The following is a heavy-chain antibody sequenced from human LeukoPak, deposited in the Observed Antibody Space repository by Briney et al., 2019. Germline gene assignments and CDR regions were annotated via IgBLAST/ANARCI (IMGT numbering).Heavy chain of an antibody. CDR2: IYYSGST. CDR3: AATYGRVRYYYYGMDV. D-gene: IGHD4-17*01. Sequence: SETLSLTCTVSGGSISSYYWSWIRQPPGNGLEWIGYIYYSGSTNYNPSLKSRVTISVDTSKNQFSLKLSSVTAADTAVYYCAATYGRVRYYYYGMDVWGQGTTVTVSS. CDR1: GGSISSYY. V-gene: IGHV4-59*08. J-gene: IGHJ6*02.